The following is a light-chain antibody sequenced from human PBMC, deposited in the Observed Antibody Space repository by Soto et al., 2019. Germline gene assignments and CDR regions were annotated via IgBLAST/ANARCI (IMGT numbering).Light chain of an antibody. CDR2: DVN. CDR1: SSDVGGYNY. Sequence: QSALTQPASVSGSPGQSITISCTGTSSDVGGYNYVSWYQQHPGKAPKLMIYDVNNRPSGVSNRFSGSKSGNTASLTISGLQAEDEADYYCNSYTSSSTLVFGAGTKLTVL. J-gene: IGLJ1*01. V-gene: IGLV2-14*01. CDR3: NSYTSSSTLV.